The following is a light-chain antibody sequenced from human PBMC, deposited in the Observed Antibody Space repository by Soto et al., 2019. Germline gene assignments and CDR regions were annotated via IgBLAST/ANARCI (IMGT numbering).Light chain of an antibody. CDR1: QTITTY. V-gene: IGKV1-39*01. CDR2: GAT. CDR3: QQTYNTPLN. J-gene: IGKJ4*01. Sequence: DIQMTQSPSSLSASVGDRVTITCRASQTITTYLNWYQQRPGKAPKLLIFGATALQGGVPSRFSGSGSGTDFTLTISSLQPEDFATYHCQQTYNTPLNFGGGTKVEIK.